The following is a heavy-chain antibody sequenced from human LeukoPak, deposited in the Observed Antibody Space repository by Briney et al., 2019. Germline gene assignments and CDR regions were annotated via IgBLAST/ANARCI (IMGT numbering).Heavy chain of an antibody. CDR3: ARPYLYEYQLLRGDYAFDI. D-gene: IGHD2-2*01. J-gene: IGHJ3*02. Sequence: PGGSLRLSCAASGFTFSSYAMSWVRQAPGKGLEWVSAISGSGGSTYYADSVKGRFTISRDNSKNTLYLQMNSLRAEDTAVYYCARPYLYEYQLLRGDYAFDIWGQGTMVTVSS. CDR2: ISGSGGST. CDR1: GFTFSSYA. V-gene: IGHV3-23*01.